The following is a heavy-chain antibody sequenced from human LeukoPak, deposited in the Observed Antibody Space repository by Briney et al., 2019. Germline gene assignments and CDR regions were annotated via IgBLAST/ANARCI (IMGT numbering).Heavy chain of an antibody. CDR3: AIGGDSTTSCYRCFNY. J-gene: IGHJ4*02. CDR2: IYPGDSHT. CDR1: GFRFTQYW. V-gene: IGHV5-51*01. Sequence: GESLKLSCKGSGFRFTQYWIGWARQMPGKGLEWMGIIYPGDSHTRYSPSFQGQVTISADKSISTAYLQWSSLKASDTAMYYCAIGGDSTTSCYRCFNYWGQGTLVTVSS. D-gene: IGHD2-2*02.